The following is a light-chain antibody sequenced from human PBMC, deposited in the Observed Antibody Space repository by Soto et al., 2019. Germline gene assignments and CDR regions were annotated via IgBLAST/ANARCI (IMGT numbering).Light chain of an antibody. CDR2: DNY. CDR1: ISNIGNNY. Sequence: QSVRTHQPSVSAAPVQNVTISCSGTISNIGNNYVSWYQHLPGTAPRILIYDNYKRPSGIPDRFSGFKSGTSATLGITGLQTGDEADYYCGTWDTSLRVFYVFGSGTKSPS. J-gene: IGLJ1*01. V-gene: IGLV1-51*01. CDR3: GTWDTSLRVFYV.